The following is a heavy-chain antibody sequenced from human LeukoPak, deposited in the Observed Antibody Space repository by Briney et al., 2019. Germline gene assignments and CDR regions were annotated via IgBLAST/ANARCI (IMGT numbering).Heavy chain of an antibody. CDR1: GFIFSSYV. CDR3: AKGDGGAYDSSAWVDYFDY. CDR2: ISGSSGST. D-gene: IGHD3-22*01. J-gene: IGHJ4*02. V-gene: IGHV3-23*01. Sequence: GGSLRLSCAASGFIFSSYVMGWVRQAPGKGLEWVSTISGSSGSTYYTHSVGGRFTISRDNSKNSLYVQMDSLRAEDTAVYYCAKGDGGAYDSSAWVDYFDYWGQGMLVTVSS.